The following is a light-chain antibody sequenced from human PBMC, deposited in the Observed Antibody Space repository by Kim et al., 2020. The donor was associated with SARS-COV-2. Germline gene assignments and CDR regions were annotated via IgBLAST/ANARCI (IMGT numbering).Light chain of an antibody. V-gene: IGKV1D-13*01. J-gene: IGKJ5*01. CDR3: QQFNNYPT. Sequence: GDTVTIACRASHGISSALAWYQQKTGKAPKLLIYYASSLESGVPSRFSGSGAGTDFTLTISSLQPEDFATYYCQQFNNYPTFGQGTRLEIK. CDR2: YAS. CDR1: HGISSA.